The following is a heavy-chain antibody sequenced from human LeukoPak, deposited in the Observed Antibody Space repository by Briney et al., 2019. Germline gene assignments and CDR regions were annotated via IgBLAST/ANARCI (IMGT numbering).Heavy chain of an antibody. CDR3: AREHPRGEVDDFDY. D-gene: IGHD3-16*01. Sequence: PSETLSLTCTVSGGSISSGFYYWSWIRQPAGKGLEWIGRIYTSGSTNYNPSLKSRISISVDTSKNQFSLKLTSVTAADTAVYYCAREHPRGEVDDFDYWGQGTLVTVSS. CDR1: GGSISSGFYY. CDR2: IYTSGST. V-gene: IGHV4-61*02. J-gene: IGHJ4*02.